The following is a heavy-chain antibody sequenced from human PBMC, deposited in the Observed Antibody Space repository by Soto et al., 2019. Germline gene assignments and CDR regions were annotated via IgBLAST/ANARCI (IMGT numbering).Heavy chain of an antibody. D-gene: IGHD3-10*01. CDR1: GDSVRNGKDY. CDR3: ARYLYRSGIWYFNL. CDR2: IYYTGRT. V-gene: IGHV4-61*01. Sequence: QVQLQESGPGLVKPSETLSLSCTVSGDSVRNGKDYWSWIRQPPGKGLEWVGYIYYTGRTNYNPSLKSRLTMSLDASNNQFSLKMASVPAADTALYYCARYLYRSGIWYFNLWGRGTLVTVSS. J-gene: IGHJ2*01.